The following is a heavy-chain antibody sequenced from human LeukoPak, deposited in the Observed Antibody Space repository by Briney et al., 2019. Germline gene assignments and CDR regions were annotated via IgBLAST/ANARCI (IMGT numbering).Heavy chain of an antibody. V-gene: IGHV4-59*08. CDR2: IYYSGST. CDR3: ARLRTISAVDY. CDR1: GGSISSYY. D-gene: IGHD3-9*01. Sequence: SGTLSLTCTVSGGSISSYYWSWIRQPPGKGLEWIGYIYYSGSTNYNPSLKSRVTISVDTSKNQFSLKLSSVTAADTAVYYCARLRTISAVDYWGQGTLVTVSS. J-gene: IGHJ4*02.